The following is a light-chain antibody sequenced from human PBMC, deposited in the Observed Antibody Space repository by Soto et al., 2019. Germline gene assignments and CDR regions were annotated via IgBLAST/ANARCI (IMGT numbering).Light chain of an antibody. CDR1: KWGDKY. CDR2: QVS. Sequence: SYELTQPPSVSVSPGQTASITCSGDKWGDKYACWYQQKPGQSPVLVIYQVSKRPSGIPERFSGSNSGNTATLTISGTPAMDEADYYCQVWDSSTVVFGGGTKLTVL. CDR3: QVWDSSTVV. J-gene: IGLJ2*01. V-gene: IGLV3-1*01.